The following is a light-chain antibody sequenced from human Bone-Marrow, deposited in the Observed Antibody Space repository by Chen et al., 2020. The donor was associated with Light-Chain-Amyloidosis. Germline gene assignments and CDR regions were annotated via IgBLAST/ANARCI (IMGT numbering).Light chain of an antibody. J-gene: IGLJ2*01. CDR3: QSADSSGTYEVI. V-gene: IGLV3-25*03. CDR1: DLPTKY. CDR2: RDP. Sequence: SYELTQPPSVSVSPGQTARITCSGEDLPTKYAYWYQQKPGQAPVLGINRDPGGPSGISERFSGSSSGTTATLTISGVQAEDEADYHCQSADSSGTYEVIFGGGTKLTVL.